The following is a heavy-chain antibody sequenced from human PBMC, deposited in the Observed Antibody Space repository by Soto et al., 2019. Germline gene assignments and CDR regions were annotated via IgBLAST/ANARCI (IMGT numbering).Heavy chain of an antibody. CDR1: GFTFSSYG. Sequence: QVQLVESGGGVVQPGRSLRLSCAASGFTFSSYGMHWVRQAPGKGLEWVAVISYDGSNKYYADSVKGRFTISRDNSKNTLYLQMNSLRAEDTAVYYCAKDNDPDDYGDSAYFDYWGQGTLVTVSS. CDR2: ISYDGSNK. CDR3: AKDNDPDDYGDSAYFDY. J-gene: IGHJ4*02. D-gene: IGHD4-17*01. V-gene: IGHV3-30*18.